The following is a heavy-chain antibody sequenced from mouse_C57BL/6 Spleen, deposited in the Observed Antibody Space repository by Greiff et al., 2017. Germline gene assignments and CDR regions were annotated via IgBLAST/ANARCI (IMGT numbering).Heavy chain of an antibody. J-gene: IGHJ2*01. D-gene: IGHD1-1*01. CDR3: ARGDTTVVGDYFDY. V-gene: IGHV1-54*01. CDR2: INPGSGGT. CDR1: GYAFTNYL. Sequence: VQLQQSGAELVRPGTSVKVSCKASGYAFTNYLIEWVKQRPGQGLEWIGVINPGSGGTNYNEQFKGKATLTADKSSSTVYMQLSSLTSEDSAVYFCARGDTTVVGDYFDYWGQGTTLTVSS.